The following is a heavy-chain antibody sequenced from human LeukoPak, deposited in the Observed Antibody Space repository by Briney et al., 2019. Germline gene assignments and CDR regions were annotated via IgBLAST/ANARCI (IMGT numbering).Heavy chain of an antibody. Sequence: ASVKVSCKASGYIFNDYYMHWVRQAPGQGLEWMGWINPNSGFTNYAQKFQGRVSMTRDMSISTAYMELSSLRSDDTAVYYCARDKSTTVRFLQYYWGQGTLVTVSS. D-gene: IGHD3-3*01. J-gene: IGHJ4*02. CDR1: GYIFNDYY. CDR2: INPNSGFT. CDR3: ARDKSTTVRFLQYY. V-gene: IGHV1-2*02.